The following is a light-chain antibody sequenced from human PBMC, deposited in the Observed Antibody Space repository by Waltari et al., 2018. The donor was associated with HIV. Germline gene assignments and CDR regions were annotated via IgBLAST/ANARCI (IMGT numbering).Light chain of an antibody. CDR3: QVWDSSTHVV. V-gene: IGLV3-9*01. CDR2: RDS. Sequence: SYELTQPLSVSVALGQTARITCGGNTLGSKNVHGYQQKPGQAPVLVIYRDSNRPSGIPERFSGSNSGNTATLTISRAQAGDEADYYCQVWDSSTHVVFGGGTKLTVL. CDR1: TLGSKN. J-gene: IGLJ2*01.